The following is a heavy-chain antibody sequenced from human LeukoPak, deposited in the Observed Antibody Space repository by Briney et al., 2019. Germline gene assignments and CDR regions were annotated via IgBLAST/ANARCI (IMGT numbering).Heavy chain of an antibody. CDR2: IKRDGSDK. V-gene: IGHV3-7*02. CDR1: GFTFSTYW. CDR3: ARVGGATAVTMYFEY. D-gene: IGHD1-26*01. J-gene: IGHJ4*02. Sequence: GGSLRLSCAASGFTFSTYWMSWVRQAPGKGLEWVAKIKRDGSDKFYVDSVKGRFTISRDNAKKSLYLQMNSLRDEDTAVYYCARVGGATAVTMYFEYWGQGTLVTVSS.